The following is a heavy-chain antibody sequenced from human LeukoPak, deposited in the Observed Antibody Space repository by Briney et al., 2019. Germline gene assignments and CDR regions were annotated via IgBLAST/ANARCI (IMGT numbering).Heavy chain of an antibody. CDR3: ARDRRYYGDYYFYGLDV. V-gene: IGHV3-23*01. D-gene: IGHD4-17*01. CDR2: ISGSGGST. CDR1: GFTFSSYA. J-gene: IGHJ6*02. Sequence: GGSLRLSCAASGFTFSSYAMSWVRQAPGKGLEWVSTISGSGGSTYYADSVKGRFTISRDNSKNTLYLQMNSLRAEDTAVYYCARDRRYYGDYYFYGLDVWGQGTTVTVSS.